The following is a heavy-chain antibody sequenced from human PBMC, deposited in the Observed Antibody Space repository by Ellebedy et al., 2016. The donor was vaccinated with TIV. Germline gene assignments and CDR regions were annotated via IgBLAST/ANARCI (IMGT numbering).Heavy chain of an antibody. CDR3: AKFFGYYYDTIGMDV. V-gene: IGHV3-23*01. CDR2: ITGDGDST. J-gene: IGHJ6*02. Sequence: GGSLRLXCAASGFTFTTYAMTWVRQAPGKGLECVSAITGDGDSTYYADSVQGRFTISRDNSKNTLYLQMNSLRAEDTAVYYCAKFFGYYYDTIGMDVWGQGTTVTVS. CDR1: GFTFTTYA. D-gene: IGHD3-22*01.